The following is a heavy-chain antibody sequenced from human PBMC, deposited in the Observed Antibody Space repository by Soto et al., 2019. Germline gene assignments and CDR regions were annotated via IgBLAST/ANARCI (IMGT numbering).Heavy chain of an antibody. CDR3: ARDLPLLWFGELYPPYYGIDI. V-gene: IGHV3-74*01. Sequence: GGSLRLSCAASGFTFSSYWMHWVRQAPGKGLVWVSRIDSDGSSTSYADSVKGRFTISRDNAKNSLYLQMNSLRAEDTAVYYCARDLPLLWFGELYPPYYGIDIWAQRTTVPVSS. CDR1: GFTFSSYW. D-gene: IGHD3-10*01. J-gene: IGHJ6*02. CDR2: IDSDGSST.